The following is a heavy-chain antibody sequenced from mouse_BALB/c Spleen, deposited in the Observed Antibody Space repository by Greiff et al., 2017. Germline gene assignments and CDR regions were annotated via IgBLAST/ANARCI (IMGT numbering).Heavy chain of an antibody. CDR1: GYTFNSYW. CDR2: LNPSTGYT. J-gene: IGHJ2*01. CDR3: ANDDY. Sequence: QVQLKQSGAELAKPGASVKMSCKASGYTFNSYWMHWVKQRPGQGLEWIGYLNPSTGYTEYNQKFKDKATLTADKSSSTAYMQLSSLTSEDSAVYYCANDDYWGQGTTLTVSS. V-gene: IGHV1-7*01.